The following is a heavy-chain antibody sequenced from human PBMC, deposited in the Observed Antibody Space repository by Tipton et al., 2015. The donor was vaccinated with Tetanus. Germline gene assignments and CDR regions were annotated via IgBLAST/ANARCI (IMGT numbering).Heavy chain of an antibody. CDR3: ARRSYCSSSRCFDAFDL. D-gene: IGHD2-2*01. Sequence: TLSLTCTVSGVSMIDSYWNWIRQPAGKGLEWIGRIYSSGTTNYDPSLRGRVTMSIDTSKNRFSLKLDSVTAADTAVYYCARRSYCSSSRCFDAFDLWGQGTMVTVSS. CDR2: IYSSGTT. V-gene: IGHV4-4*07. J-gene: IGHJ3*01. CDR1: GVSMIDSY.